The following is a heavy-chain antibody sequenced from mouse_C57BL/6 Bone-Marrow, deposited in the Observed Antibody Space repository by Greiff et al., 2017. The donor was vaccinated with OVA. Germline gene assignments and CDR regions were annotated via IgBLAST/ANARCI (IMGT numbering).Heavy chain of an antibody. V-gene: IGHV1-5*01. D-gene: IGHD2-2*01. Sequence: VQLQQSGPVLARPGASVKMSCKTSGYTFTSYWMHWVKQRPGQGLEWIGAIYPGNSDTSYNQKFKGKATLTAVTSASTAYMELSSLTNEDSAVYYCTTCDGLGYAMDYWGQGTSVTVSS. J-gene: IGHJ4*01. CDR1: GYTFTSYW. CDR3: TTCDGLGYAMDY. CDR2: IYPGNSDT.